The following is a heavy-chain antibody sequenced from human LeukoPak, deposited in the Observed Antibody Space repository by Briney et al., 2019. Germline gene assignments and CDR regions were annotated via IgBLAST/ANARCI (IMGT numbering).Heavy chain of an antibody. V-gene: IGHV3-30*04. D-gene: IGHD5-18*01. J-gene: IGHJ4*02. Sequence: GGSLRLSCAASGFTFSNYAMHWVRQAPGKGLEWVAVIAYDASHKYYADSVKGRFIIYRDNDRKSLYLQMNSLRAEDTAVYYCARGRYTYGRYYFDSWGQGTLVTVSS. CDR1: GFTFSNYA. CDR3: ARGRYTYGRYYFDS. CDR2: IAYDASHK.